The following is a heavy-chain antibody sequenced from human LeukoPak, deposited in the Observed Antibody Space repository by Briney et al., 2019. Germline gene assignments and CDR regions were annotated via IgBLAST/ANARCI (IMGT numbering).Heavy chain of an antibody. D-gene: IGHD3-22*01. CDR2: IYYSGST. CDR3: ARLVSSGYYRDAFDL. V-gene: IGHV4-59*08. Sequence: SETLSLTCTVSGGSISSYYWSWIRQPPGKGLEWIGYIYYSGSTNYNPSLKSRVTISVDTSKNQFSLKLSSVTAADTAVYYCARLVSSGYYRDAFDLWGQGTMVTVSS. J-gene: IGHJ3*01. CDR1: GGSISSYY.